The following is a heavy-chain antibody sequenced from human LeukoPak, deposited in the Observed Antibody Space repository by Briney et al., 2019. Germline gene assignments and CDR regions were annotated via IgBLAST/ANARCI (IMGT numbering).Heavy chain of an antibody. D-gene: IGHD1-26*01. V-gene: IGHV4-59*12. CDR2: IYYSGST. Sequence: SETLSLTCTVSGGSISSYYWSWIRQPPGKGLEWIGYIYYSGSTNYNPSLKSRVTISVDTSKNQFSLKLSSVTAADTAVYYCARVLSSGSYSNWFDPWGQGTLVTVSS. CDR3: ARVLSSGSYSNWFDP. J-gene: IGHJ5*02. CDR1: GGSISSYY.